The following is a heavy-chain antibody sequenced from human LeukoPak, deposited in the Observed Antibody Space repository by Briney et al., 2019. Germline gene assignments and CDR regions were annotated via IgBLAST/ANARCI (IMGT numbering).Heavy chain of an antibody. J-gene: IGHJ3*02. CDR1: GFTFTNAW. V-gene: IGHV3-53*01. Sequence: GGSLRLSCAASGFTFTNAWMNWVRQAPGKGLEWVSVIYSAGSTYYADSVKGRFTISRDNSKNSLFLQMHSLRADDTAVYYCARGRRDCSGDCYVAFDIWGQGTMVTVSS. CDR2: IYSAGST. CDR3: ARGRRDCSGDCYVAFDI. D-gene: IGHD2-21*02.